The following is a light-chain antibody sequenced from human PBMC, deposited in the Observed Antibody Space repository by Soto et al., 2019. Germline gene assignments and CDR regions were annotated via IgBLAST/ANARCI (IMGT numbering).Light chain of an antibody. Sequence: QSALTQPASVSGSPGQSITISCTGTSSDVGGYNYVSWYRQYPGKAPKLMIYDVSNRPSGISNRFSGSKSGNTASLTISGLQAEDEADYYCSSYTSSSTLYVFGTGTKVTVL. V-gene: IGLV2-14*01. CDR3: SSYTSSSTLYV. CDR1: SSDVGGYNY. J-gene: IGLJ1*01. CDR2: DVS.